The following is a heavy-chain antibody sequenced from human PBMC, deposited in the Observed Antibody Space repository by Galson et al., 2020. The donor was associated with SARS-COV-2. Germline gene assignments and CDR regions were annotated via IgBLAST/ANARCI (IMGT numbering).Heavy chain of an antibody. CDR1: GGSISSYY. Sequence: SETLSLTCTVPGGSISSYYWSWIRQPPGKGLEWIGYIYYSGSTNYNPSLKSRVTISVDTSKNQSSLKLSSVTAADTAVYYCARGFDPWGQVTLVTGSS. J-gene: IGHJ5*02. CDR3: ARGFDP. V-gene: IGHV4-59*13. CDR2: IYYSGST.